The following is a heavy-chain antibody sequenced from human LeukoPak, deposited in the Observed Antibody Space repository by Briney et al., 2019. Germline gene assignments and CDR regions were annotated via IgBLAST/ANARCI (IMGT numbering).Heavy chain of an antibody. V-gene: IGHV1-18*01. CDR1: GYTFTSYG. J-gene: IGHJ3*02. D-gene: IGHD6-13*01. CDR3: ARPNIAAAGRGAFDI. CDR2: ISAYNGNT. Sequence: GASVKVSCKASGYTFTSYGISWVRQAPGQGLEWMGWISAYNGNTNYAQKLQGRVTMTTDTSTSTGYMELRSLRSDDTAVYYCARPNIAAAGRGAFDIWGQGTMVTVSS.